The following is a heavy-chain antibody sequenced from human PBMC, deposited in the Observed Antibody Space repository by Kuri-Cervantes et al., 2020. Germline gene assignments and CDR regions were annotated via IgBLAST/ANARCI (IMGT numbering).Heavy chain of an antibody. CDR3: ARDDMTTVTTEDY. CDR2: ISYDGSNK. J-gene: IGHJ4*02. V-gene: IGHV3-30-3*01. CDR1: GFTFSSYA. Sequence: GGSLRLSCTASGFTFSSYAMHWVRQAPGKGLEWVAVISYDGSNKYYADSVKGRFTISRDNAKNSLYLQMNSLRAEDTAVYYCARDDMTTVTTEDYWGQGTLVTVSS. D-gene: IGHD4-17*01.